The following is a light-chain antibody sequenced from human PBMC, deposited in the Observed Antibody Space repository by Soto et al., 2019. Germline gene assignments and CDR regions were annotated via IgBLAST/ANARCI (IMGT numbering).Light chain of an antibody. V-gene: IGKV1-5*03. CDR1: QSISSW. CDR2: KAS. Sequence: DIQMTQSPSTLSASVGDRVTITCRASQSISSWLAWYQQKPGKAPKLLIYKASTLESGVPSRFSGSGSGTEFILTISSLQPDDFATYYCQQYDSYPWTFVQGTKVEIK. CDR3: QQYDSYPWT. J-gene: IGKJ1*01.